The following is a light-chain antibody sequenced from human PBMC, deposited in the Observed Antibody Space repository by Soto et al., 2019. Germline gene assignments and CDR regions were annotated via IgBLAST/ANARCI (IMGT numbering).Light chain of an antibody. CDR1: QSVSSSY. CDR3: QQYGSSPRT. V-gene: IGKV3-20*01. J-gene: IGKJ4*01. Sequence: IVLTQSPGTLSLSPGERATLSYRASQSVSSSYLAWYQQKPGQAPRLLIYGASSRATGIPDRFSGSGSGTDFTLTISRLEPEDFAVYYCQQYGSSPRTFGGGTKVEIK. CDR2: GAS.